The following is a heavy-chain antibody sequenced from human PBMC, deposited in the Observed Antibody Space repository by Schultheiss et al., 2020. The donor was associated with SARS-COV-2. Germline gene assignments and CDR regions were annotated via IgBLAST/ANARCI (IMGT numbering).Heavy chain of an antibody. J-gene: IGHJ6*04. CDR1: GGSISSSSYY. CDR3: ARDRIPDSRWDV. CDR2: INHSGST. D-gene: IGHD2-2*01. V-gene: IGHV4-39*07. Sequence: SQTLSLTCTVSGGSISSSSYYWSWIRQPPGKGLEWIGEINHSGSTNYNPSLKSRVIMSVDTSKNQVSLMLSSVTAADTAIYYCARDRIPDSRWDVWGKGTTVTVSS.